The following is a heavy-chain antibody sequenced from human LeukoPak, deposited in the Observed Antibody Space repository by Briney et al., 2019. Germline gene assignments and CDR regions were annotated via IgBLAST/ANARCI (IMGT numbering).Heavy chain of an antibody. CDR3: ARATYYYDSSGSYVRYYFDY. V-gene: IGHV4-61*08. D-gene: IGHD3-22*01. CDR2: IYYSGST. Sequence: SETLSLTCTVSGGSVRSCGYYWSWIRQPPGKGLEWIGYIYYSGSTTYNPSLKSRVTISVDTSKNQFSLKLSSVTAADTAVYYCARATYYYDSSGSYVRYYFDYWGQGTLVTVSS. J-gene: IGHJ4*02. CDR1: GGSVRSCGYY.